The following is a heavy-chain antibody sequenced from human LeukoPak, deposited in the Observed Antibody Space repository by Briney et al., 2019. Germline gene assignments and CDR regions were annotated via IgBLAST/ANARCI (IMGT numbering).Heavy chain of an antibody. D-gene: IGHD2-8*02. Sequence: QSGGSLRLSCAASGFTVSSNYMSWVRQAPGKRLEWVSVIYSGGSTYYADSVKGRFTISRDNSKNTLYLQMNSLRAEDTAVYYCARGSPVLNIVPYFDYWGQGTLVTVSS. CDR2: IYSGGST. CDR3: ARGSPVLNIVPYFDY. J-gene: IGHJ4*02. CDR1: GFTVSSNY. V-gene: IGHV3-66*01.